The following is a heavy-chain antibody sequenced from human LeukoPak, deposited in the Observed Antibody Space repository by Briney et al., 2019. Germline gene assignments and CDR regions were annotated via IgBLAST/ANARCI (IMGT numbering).Heavy chain of an antibody. CDR3: ARHGYCSSTSCYPDF. V-gene: IGHV4-4*02. Sequence: PSETLSLTCAVSGGSISSSNWWSWVRQPPGKGLEWIGIIHFSGSTDYNPSLQSRVTVSVDTSKNQLSLRLRFVTAADTAIYYCARHGYCSSTSCYPDFWGQGTLVTVSS. CDR2: IHFSGST. CDR1: GGSISSSNW. J-gene: IGHJ4*02. D-gene: IGHD2-2*03.